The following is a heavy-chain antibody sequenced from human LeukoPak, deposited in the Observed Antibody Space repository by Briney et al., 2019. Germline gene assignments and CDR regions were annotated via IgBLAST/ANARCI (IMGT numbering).Heavy chain of an antibody. V-gene: IGHV4-34*01. CDR2: INHSGST. D-gene: IGHD1-14*01. Sequence: SETLSLTCAVYGGSFSGYYWSWIRQPPGKGLEWIGEINHSGSTNYNPSLKSRVTISVDTSKNQFSLKLSSVTAADTAVYYCARHPTTAGRSYYYYYMDVWGKGTTVTVSS. CDR3: ARHPTTAGRSYYYYYMDV. J-gene: IGHJ6*03. CDR1: GGSFSGYY.